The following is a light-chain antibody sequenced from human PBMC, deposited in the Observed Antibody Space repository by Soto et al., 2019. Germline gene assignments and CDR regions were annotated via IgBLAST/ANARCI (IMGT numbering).Light chain of an antibody. CDR1: QSVGTN. Sequence: EILMTQSPATLSVSPGERATLSCRASQSVGTNLAWYQQRPGLAPRLLIYGASTRATGIPARFSGSGSGTEFTLTISSLQSEDFAVYYCQQYLNWLRTFGQGSRVEIK. CDR3: QQYLNWLRT. J-gene: IGKJ1*01. V-gene: IGKV3-15*01. CDR2: GAS.